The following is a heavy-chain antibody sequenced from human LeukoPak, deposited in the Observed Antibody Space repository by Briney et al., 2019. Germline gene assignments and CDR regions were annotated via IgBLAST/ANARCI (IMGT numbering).Heavy chain of an antibody. CDR3: ARDGGGTHDAFDI. CDR1: GYTFTGYY. J-gene: IGHJ3*02. CDR2: INSNSGGT. Sequence: ASVKVSCKASGYTFTGYYMHWVRQAPGQGLEWMGWINSNSGGTNYAQTFQGRVTMTRDTSISTAYMELSRLRSDDTAVYYCARDGGGTHDAFDIWGQGTMVTVSS. D-gene: IGHD3-16*01. V-gene: IGHV1-2*02.